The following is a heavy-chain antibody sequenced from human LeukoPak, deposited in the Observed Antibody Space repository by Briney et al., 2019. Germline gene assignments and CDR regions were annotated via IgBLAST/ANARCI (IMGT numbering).Heavy chain of an antibody. J-gene: IGHJ4*02. D-gene: IGHD6-13*01. CDR2: INPNSGGT. CDR1: GYTLTDYY. V-gene: IGHV1-2*02. Sequence: ASVKVSCKASGYTLTDYYMHWVRQAPGQGLEWMGWINPNSGGTNYAQKFQGRVTMTRDTSISTAYMELSRLRSDDTAVFYCARTRLRAAGLTDYWGQGTLVTVSS. CDR3: ARTRLRAAGLTDY.